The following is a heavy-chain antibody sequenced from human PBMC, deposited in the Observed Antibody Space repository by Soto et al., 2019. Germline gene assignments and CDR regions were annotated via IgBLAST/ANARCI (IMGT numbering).Heavy chain of an antibody. CDR3: ARRWGAYFDF. CDR1: GGSISSYY. CDR2: IYYSGST. D-gene: IGHD7-27*01. V-gene: IGHV4-59*01. J-gene: IGHJ4*02. Sequence: SETLSLTCTVSGGSISSYYWSWIRQPPGKGLEWIGYIYYSGSTDYDPSLKSRVTISVDTSKNQFSLKLSSVTAADTAVYYCARRWGAYFDFWGQGTLVTVSS.